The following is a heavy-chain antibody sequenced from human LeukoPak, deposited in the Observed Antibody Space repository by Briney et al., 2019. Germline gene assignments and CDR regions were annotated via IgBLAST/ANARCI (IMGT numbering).Heavy chain of an antibody. CDR3: AKDSGHRIAAADPYYFDY. CDR2: ISYDGSNK. CDR1: GFTFSSYA. Sequence: GGSLRLSCAASGFTFSSYAMHWVRQAPGKGLEWVAVISYDGSNKYYPDSVKGRFTISRDNSKNTLYLQMNSLRAEDTAVYYCAKDSGHRIAAADPYYFDYWGQGTLVTVSS. D-gene: IGHD6-13*01. V-gene: IGHV3-30-3*01. J-gene: IGHJ4*02.